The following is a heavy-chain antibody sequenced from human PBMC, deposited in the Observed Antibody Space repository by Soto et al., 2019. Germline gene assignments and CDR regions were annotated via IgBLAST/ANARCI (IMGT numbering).Heavy chain of an antibody. CDR2: FDPEDGET. CDR1: GYTLTELS. Sequence: ASVKVSCKVSGYTLTELSMHWVRQAPGKGLEWMGGFDPEDGETIYAQKFQGRVTMTEDTSTDTAYMELSSLRSEDTAVYYCATMAGQYPLPRGFLKDYWGQGTLVTVSS. D-gene: IGHD2-2*01. CDR3: ATMAGQYPLPRGFLKDY. V-gene: IGHV1-24*01. J-gene: IGHJ4*02.